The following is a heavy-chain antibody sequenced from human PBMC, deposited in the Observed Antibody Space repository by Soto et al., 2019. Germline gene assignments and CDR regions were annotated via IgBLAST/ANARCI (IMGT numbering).Heavy chain of an antibody. Sequence: QVQLQQWGAGLLKPSETLSLTCAVYGGSFSGYYWSWIRQPPGKGLGWIGEINHSGSTNYNPSLKSRVTISVDTSKNQFSLMLSSVTDADTAVYYCARAGGIFSRWFDPWGQGTLVTVSS. CDR1: GGSFSGYY. J-gene: IGHJ5*02. CDR2: INHSGST. V-gene: IGHV4-34*01. CDR3: ARAGGIFSRWFDP. D-gene: IGHD3-16*01.